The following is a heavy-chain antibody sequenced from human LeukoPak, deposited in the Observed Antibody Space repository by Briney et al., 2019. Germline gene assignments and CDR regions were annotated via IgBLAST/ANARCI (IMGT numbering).Heavy chain of an antibody. CDR3: ARAKRGYSYGYSPNGAFDI. J-gene: IGHJ3*02. CDR1: GGSISSGGYY. CDR2: IYHSGST. Sequence: SETLSLTCTVSGGSISSGGYYWSWIWQPPGKGLEWIGYIYHSGSTYYNPSLKSRVTISVDTSKNQFSLKLSSVTAADTAVYYCARAKRGYSYGYSPNGAFDIWGQGTMVTVSS. D-gene: IGHD5-18*01. V-gene: IGHV4-30-2*01.